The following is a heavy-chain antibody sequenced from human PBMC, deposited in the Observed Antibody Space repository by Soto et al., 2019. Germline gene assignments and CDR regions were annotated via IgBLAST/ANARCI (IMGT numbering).Heavy chain of an antibody. D-gene: IGHD3-22*01. CDR1: GDTITSYY. CDR2: IHNSGTS. J-gene: IGHJ5*01. V-gene: IGHV4-59*01. CDR3: ARDFYDSVGYTWFDS. Sequence: SETLSLTCVVSGDTITSYYWGWSRQAPGKGLEWIGHIHNSGTSTHNPSLNGRVTISIDMSKKQFSLKLTSLTSADTAVYYCARDFYDSVGYTWFDSWSQGTLVTVS.